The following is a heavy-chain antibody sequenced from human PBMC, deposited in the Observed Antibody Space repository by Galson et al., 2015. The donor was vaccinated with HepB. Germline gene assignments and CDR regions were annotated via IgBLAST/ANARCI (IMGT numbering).Heavy chain of an antibody. CDR1: GFTFSSYA. J-gene: IGHJ6*02. D-gene: IGHD3-10*01. Sequence: SLRLSCAASGFTFSSYAMSWVRQAPGKGLEWVSAISGSGGSTYYADSVKGRFTISRDNSKNTLYLQMNSLRAEDTAVYYCAKADYGSGSHRGMDVWGQGTTVTVSS. V-gene: IGHV3-23*01. CDR3: AKADYGSGSHRGMDV. CDR2: ISGSGGST.